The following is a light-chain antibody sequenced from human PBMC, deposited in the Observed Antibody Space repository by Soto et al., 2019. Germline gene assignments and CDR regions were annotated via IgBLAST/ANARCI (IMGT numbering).Light chain of an antibody. CDR3: QQYINYPWT. V-gene: IGKV1-17*01. J-gene: IGKJ1*01. Sequence: DIQMTQSPSSLSESVGDRVTITCRASQGIRNDLGWYQQKPGKAPKLLIYDASSLESGVPSRFGGGGSGTEFTLTISSLQPDDFAIYYCQQYINYPWTFGQGTKVDIK. CDR1: QGIRND. CDR2: DAS.